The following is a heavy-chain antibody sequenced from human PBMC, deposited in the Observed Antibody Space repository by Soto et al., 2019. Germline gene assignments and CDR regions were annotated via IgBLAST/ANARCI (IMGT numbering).Heavy chain of an antibody. D-gene: IGHD3-10*01. CDR3: ARVTVRASYMGLFDP. V-gene: IGHV1-18*01. CDR1: GYTFTSYG. CDR2: ISAYNGNT. Sequence: ASVKVSCKASGYTFTSYGISWVRQAPGQGLEWMGWISAYNGNTNYAQKFQGRVTMTRDTSTSTVYMELSSLRSEDTAVYYCARVTVRASYMGLFDPWGQGTLVTVS. J-gene: IGHJ5*02.